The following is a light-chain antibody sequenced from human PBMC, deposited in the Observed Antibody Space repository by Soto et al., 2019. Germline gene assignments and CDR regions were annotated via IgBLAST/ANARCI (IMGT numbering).Light chain of an antibody. J-gene: IGLJ3*02. CDR3: QTWGTARV. CDR1: SGHRSYA. V-gene: IGLV4-69*01. CDR2: LNSDGSH. Sequence: QPVLTQSPSASASLGASVKLTCTLSSGHRSYAIAWHQQQPEKGPRYLMKLNSDGSHSKGDGIPDRFSGSSSGAERYLTISSLQSEDEADYYCQTWGTARVFGGATKLPVL.